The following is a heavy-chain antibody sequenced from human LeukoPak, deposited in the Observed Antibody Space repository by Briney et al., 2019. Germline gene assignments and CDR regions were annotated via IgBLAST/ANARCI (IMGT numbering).Heavy chain of an antibody. CDR3: ARGADSGSYLLAFDY. CDR2: IYHSGST. J-gene: IGHJ4*02. CDR1: GGSIRSSNW. Sequence: SETLSLTCAVSGGSIRSSNWWSWVRQPPGKGLEWIGEIYHSGSTNYNPSLKSRVTISLDKSKNQFSLKLSSVTAADTAVYYCARGADSGSYLLAFDYWGQGTLVIVSS. D-gene: IGHD1-26*01. V-gene: IGHV4-4*02.